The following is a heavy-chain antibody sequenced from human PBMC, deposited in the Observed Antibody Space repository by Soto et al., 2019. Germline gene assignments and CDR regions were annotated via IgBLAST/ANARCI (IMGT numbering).Heavy chain of an antibody. CDR3: TRDASRDSSARGWFDP. CDR1: GFTFRSFT. CDR2: ISSNSAYI. D-gene: IGHD6-13*01. V-gene: IGHV3-21*01. J-gene: IGHJ5*02. Sequence: GGSLRLSCAASGFTFRSFTMNWVGQAPGKGLEWVSTISSNSAYIYYTDALRGRFTISRDNAKNSLHLQMNSLRAEDTAVYYCTRDASRDSSARGWFDPWGPGTLVTVSS.